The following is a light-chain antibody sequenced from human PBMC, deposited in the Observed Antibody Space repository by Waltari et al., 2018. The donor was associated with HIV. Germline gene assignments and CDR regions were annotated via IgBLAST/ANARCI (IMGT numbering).Light chain of an antibody. CDR1: PTVTSNY. Sequence: EIVLTQSPRPLSLSPGGRAIFSCRASPTVTSNYLAWYQVKPGQAPRLLIYGASIRATGVPDRFSGSGSGTDFTLTIGRLEPEDFAVYFCHHYYTSPLTFGQGSRVEIK. V-gene: IGKV3-20*01. CDR3: HHYYTSPLT. CDR2: GAS. J-gene: IGKJ2*01.